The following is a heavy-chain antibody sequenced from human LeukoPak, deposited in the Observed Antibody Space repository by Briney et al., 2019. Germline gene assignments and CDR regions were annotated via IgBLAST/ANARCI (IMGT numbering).Heavy chain of an antibody. CDR2: IKQDGSDK. D-gene: IGHD5-18*01. V-gene: IGHV3-7*05. Sequence: PGGSLRLSCAASGFTFSSYWMTWVRQAPGKGLEWVANIKQDGSDKAYVDSVKGRFTISRDNAKNSLYLQMNSLRAEDTAVYYCARCVAAIDNWGQGTLVTVSS. J-gene: IGHJ4*02. CDR1: GFTFSSYW. CDR3: ARCVAAIDN.